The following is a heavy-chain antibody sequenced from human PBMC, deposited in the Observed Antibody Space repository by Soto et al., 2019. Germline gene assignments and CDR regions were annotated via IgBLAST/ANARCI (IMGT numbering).Heavy chain of an antibody. J-gene: IGHJ5*02. CDR3: ASQLYSSSWYNWFDP. V-gene: IGHV3-11*01. CDR2: ISSSGSTI. CDR1: GFTFSDYY. Sequence: GGSLRLSCAASGFTFSDYYMSWIRQAPGKGLEWVSYISSSGSTIYYADSVKGRFTISRDNAKNSLYLQMNSLRAEDTAVYYCASQLYSSSWYNWFDPWGQGTLVTVSS. D-gene: IGHD6-13*01.